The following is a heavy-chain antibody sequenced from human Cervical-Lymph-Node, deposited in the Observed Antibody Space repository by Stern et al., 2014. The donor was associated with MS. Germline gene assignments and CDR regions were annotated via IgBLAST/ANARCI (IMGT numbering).Heavy chain of an antibody. J-gene: IGHJ3*02. V-gene: IGHV1-18*01. D-gene: IGHD2-15*01. CDR2: IIAYNGNT. CDR3: ARGLLGSENAFDI. CDR1: GYTFTSYG. Sequence: VQLVASGAEVKKPGASVKVSRKAFGYTFTSYGISCVRPAPGQGLEWMGWIIAYNGNTIYAQKLQGRVTMTTDTSTSTAYMELRSLRSDDTAVYYCARGLLGSENAFDIWGQGTMVTVSS.